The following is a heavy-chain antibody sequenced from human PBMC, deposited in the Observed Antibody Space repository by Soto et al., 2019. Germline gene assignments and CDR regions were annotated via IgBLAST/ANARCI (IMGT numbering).Heavy chain of an antibody. D-gene: IGHD1-26*01. CDR1: GFTFDDYA. CDR2: ISWNSGSI. CDR3: AKDSVGATFSFDY. J-gene: IGHJ4*02. V-gene: IGHV3-9*01. Sequence: GGSLRLSCAASGFTFDDYAMHWVRQAPGKGLERVSGISWNSGSIGYADSVKGRFTISRDNAKNSLYLQMNSLRAEDTALYYCAKDSVGATFSFDYWGQGTLVTVSS.